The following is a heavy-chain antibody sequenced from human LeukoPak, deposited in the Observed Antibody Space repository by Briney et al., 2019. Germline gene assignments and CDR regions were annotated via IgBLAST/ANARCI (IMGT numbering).Heavy chain of an antibody. J-gene: IGHJ4*02. V-gene: IGHV5-51*01. Sequence: EESLKISCEGSGYSFPSYWIGWVRQMPGKGLEWMGIIYPGDSDTKYSPSFQGQVTISADRSISTAYLQWNSLQASDTAMYFCARLSGFYDSTAGYIDYWGQGILVTVSS. CDR3: ARLSGFYDSTAGYIDY. CDR1: GYSFPSYW. D-gene: IGHD3-22*01. CDR2: IYPGDSDT.